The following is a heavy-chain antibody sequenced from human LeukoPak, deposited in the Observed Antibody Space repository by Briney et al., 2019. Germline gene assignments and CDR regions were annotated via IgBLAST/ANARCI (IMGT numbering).Heavy chain of an antibody. CDR3: ASSLDSSSYYYVPNDAFDI. CDR2: IYYSGST. J-gene: IGHJ3*02. CDR1: GGSISSYY. V-gene: IGHV4-4*07. Sequence: SETLSLTCTVSGGSISSYYWSWIRQPAGKGLEWIGSIYYSGSTYYNPSLKSRVTISVDTSKNQFSLKLSSVTAADTAVYYCASSLDSSSYYYVPNDAFDIWGQGTMVTVSS. D-gene: IGHD3-22*01.